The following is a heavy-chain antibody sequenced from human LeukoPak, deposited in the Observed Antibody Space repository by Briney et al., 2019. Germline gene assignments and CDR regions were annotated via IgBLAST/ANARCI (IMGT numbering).Heavy chain of an antibody. J-gene: IGHJ4*02. CDR2: ISWNSGSM. V-gene: IGHV3-9*01. CDR3: ATGGGVVVAYFDY. CDR1: GFTFDDYA. Sequence: GGSLRLSCAASGFTFDDYAMHWVRQAPGKGLEWVSGISWNSGSMGYADSVKGRFTISRDNSKNTLYLQMNSLRAEDTAVYYCATGGGVVVAYFDYWGQGTLVTVSS. D-gene: IGHD2-15*01.